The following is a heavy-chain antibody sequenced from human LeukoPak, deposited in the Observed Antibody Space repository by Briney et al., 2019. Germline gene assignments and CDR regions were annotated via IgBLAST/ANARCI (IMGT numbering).Heavy chain of an antibody. CDR3: ARRTCLTGIIDL. J-gene: IGHJ5*02. D-gene: IGHD1-1*01. Sequence: GGSLRLSCAASGIVFSYYYMTWVRQAPGKGLESISYISYTGRTIHYADSVKGRFTISRDNAQKSLYLQMNSLRADDTAVYYCARRTCLTGIIDLWGQGTVVSVSS. CDR2: ISYTGRTI. CDR1: GIVFSYYY. V-gene: IGHV3-11*04.